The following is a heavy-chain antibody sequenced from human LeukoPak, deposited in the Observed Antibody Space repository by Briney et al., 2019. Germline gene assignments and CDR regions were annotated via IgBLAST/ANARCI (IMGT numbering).Heavy chain of an antibody. CDR2: IKQDGSER. J-gene: IGHJ4*02. CDR1: GFTFSNYW. Sequence: SGGSLRLSCGVSGFTFSNYWMSWIRQAPGQGLEWVAKIKQDGSERYYMETVKGRFTISRDNAENSLHLQMNSLRVEDTAVYYCARDYVGVTPVPFDYWGQGTLVTVSS. D-gene: IGHD3-16*01. CDR3: ARDYVGVTPVPFDY. V-gene: IGHV3-7*01.